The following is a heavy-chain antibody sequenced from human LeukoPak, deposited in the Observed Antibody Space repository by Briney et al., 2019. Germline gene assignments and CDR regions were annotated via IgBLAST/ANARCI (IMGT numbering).Heavy chain of an antibody. CDR1: GFTFSNAW. V-gene: IGHV3-23*01. Sequence: GGSLRLSCAASGFTFSNAWMSWVRQAPGKGLEWVSAISGSGGSTYYADSVKGRFTISRDNSKNTLYLQVNSLRAEDTAVYYCAKVKYSGSYDYWGQGTLVTVSS. CDR3: AKVKYSGSYDY. J-gene: IGHJ4*02. CDR2: ISGSGGST. D-gene: IGHD1-26*01.